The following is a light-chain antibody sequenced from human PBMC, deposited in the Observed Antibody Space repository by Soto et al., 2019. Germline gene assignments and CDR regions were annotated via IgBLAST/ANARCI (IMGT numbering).Light chain of an antibody. CDR3: QQYNGYSPGT. Sequence: DIQMTQSPSTLSASVGDRVTITCRASQSISSWLAWYQQKPGKAPKLLIYDASSLESGVPSRFSGSGSGTEFTLTISSLQPDDFATYYCQQYNGYSPGTFGQVTKVDIK. V-gene: IGKV1-5*01. J-gene: IGKJ1*01. CDR2: DAS. CDR1: QSISSW.